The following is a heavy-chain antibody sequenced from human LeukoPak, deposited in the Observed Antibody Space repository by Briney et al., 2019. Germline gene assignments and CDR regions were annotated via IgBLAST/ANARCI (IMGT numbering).Heavy chain of an antibody. J-gene: IGHJ1*01. V-gene: IGHV4-30-4*01. CDR1: GGSISSGDYY. CDR3: ATRYCSGGNCYAGDFQH. CDR2: IYYSGTT. Sequence: SETLSLTCTVSGGSISSGDYYWSWIRQPPGKGLEWIGYIYYSGTTYYNPSLKSRVTISVDTSKSQFSLKLSSVTAADTAVYYCATRYCSGGNCYAGDFQHWGQGTPITVSS. D-gene: IGHD2-15*01.